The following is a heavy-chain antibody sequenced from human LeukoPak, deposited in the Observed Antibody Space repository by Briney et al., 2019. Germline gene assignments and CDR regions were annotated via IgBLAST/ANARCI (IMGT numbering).Heavy chain of an antibody. CDR3: ARVGRGSYWPYFDY. D-gene: IGHD1-26*01. V-gene: IGHV1-58*01. CDR1: GFTFTSSA. CDR2: IVVGSGNT. J-gene: IGHJ4*02. Sequence: ASVKVSCKASGFTFTSSAVQWVRQARGQRLEWIGWIVVGSGNTNYAQKFQERVTITRDMSTSTAYMELSSLRSEDTAVYYCARVGRGSYWPYFDYWGQGTLVTVSS.